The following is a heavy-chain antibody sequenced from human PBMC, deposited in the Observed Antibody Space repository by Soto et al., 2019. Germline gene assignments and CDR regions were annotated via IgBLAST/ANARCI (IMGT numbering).Heavy chain of an antibody. V-gene: IGHV3-23*01. CDR3: AKGKSSGWYYFDY. J-gene: IGHJ4*02. CDR2: ISASGRDT. Sequence: PGGSLRLSCAASGFAFSTYKMNWARQAPGKGLEWVSGISASGRDTYYADSVKDRFTISRDNSKNTVYLQVNSLRADDTAIYYCAKGKSSGWYYFDYWGQGTPVTVSS. CDR1: GFAFSTYK. D-gene: IGHD6-19*01.